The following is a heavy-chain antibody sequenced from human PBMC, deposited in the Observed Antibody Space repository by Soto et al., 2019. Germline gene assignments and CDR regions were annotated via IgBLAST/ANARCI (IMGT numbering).Heavy chain of an antibody. Sequence: PGGSLRLSCAASGFTFSSNSMNWVRQAPGKGLEWVSSISSSSSYIYYADSVKGRFTISRDNAKNSLYLQMNSLRAEDTAVYYCARGNFLEWLLFDYWGQGTLVTVSS. V-gene: IGHV3-21*01. D-gene: IGHD3-3*01. CDR3: ARGNFLEWLLFDY. J-gene: IGHJ4*02. CDR2: ISSSSSYI. CDR1: GFTFSSNS.